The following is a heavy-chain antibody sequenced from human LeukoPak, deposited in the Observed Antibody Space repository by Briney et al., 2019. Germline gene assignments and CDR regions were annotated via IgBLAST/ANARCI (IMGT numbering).Heavy chain of an antibody. CDR2: IGSSGSTI. CDR1: GFTFSSYE. V-gene: IGHV3-48*03. CDR3: ARDTHYYGSGSPAFDI. J-gene: IGHJ3*02. D-gene: IGHD3-10*01. Sequence: GGSLRLSCAASGFTFSSYEMNWVRQAPGKGLEWVSYIGSSGSTIYYADSVKGRFTISRDNAKNSLYLQMNSLRAEDTAMYYCARDTHYYGSGSPAFDIWGQGTMVTVSS.